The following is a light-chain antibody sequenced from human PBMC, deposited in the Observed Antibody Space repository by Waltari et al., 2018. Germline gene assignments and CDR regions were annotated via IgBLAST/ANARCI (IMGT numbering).Light chain of an antibody. V-gene: IGLV1-40*01. CDR3: QSYDTSLSVV. CDR1: GSNIGAGYD. CDR2: GST. J-gene: IGLJ3*02. Sequence: QSVLTQPPSVSGAPGQRVTISCTGSGSNIGAGYDVPWYQQLPRAAPKLLIYGSTSRPLGVPDRFFGSTSGTSASLAIIGLQAEDEADYYCQSYDTSLSVVFGGGTKVTVL.